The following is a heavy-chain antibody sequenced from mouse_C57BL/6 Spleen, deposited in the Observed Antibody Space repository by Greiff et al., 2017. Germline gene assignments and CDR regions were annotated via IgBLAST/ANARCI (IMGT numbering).Heavy chain of an antibody. Sequence: QVQLQQPGAELVMPGASVKLSCKASGYTFTSYWMHWVKQRPGQGLEWIGEIDPSDSYTNYNQKFKGKSTLTVDKSSSTASMQLSSLTSEDSAVYYCARGGTTVVARRDFDYWGQGTTLTVSS. CDR3: ARGGTTVVARRDFDY. V-gene: IGHV1-69*01. CDR1: GYTFTSYW. D-gene: IGHD1-1*01. CDR2: IDPSDSYT. J-gene: IGHJ2*01.